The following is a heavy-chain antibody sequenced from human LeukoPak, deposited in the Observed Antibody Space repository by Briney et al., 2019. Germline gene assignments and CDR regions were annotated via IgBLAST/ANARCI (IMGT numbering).Heavy chain of an antibody. CDR3: ARASPYASYDY. CDR1: GFTFSDYY. Sequence: GGSLRLSCAASGFTFSDYYMSWIRQAPGKGLGWVSYISSSSSYTNYADSEKGRFTISRDNAKNSLYLQMNSLRAEDTAVYYCARASPYASYDYWGQGTLVTVSS. V-gene: IGHV3-11*06. D-gene: IGHD3-16*01. CDR2: ISSSSSYT. J-gene: IGHJ4*02.